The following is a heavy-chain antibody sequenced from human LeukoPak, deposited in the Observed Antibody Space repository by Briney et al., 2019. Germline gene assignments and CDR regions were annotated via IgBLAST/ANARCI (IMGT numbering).Heavy chain of an antibody. CDR1: GFTFDDYA. CDR2: ISWNSGSI. V-gene: IGHV3-9*01. CDR3: AKDGLNYYDSSGYFDY. D-gene: IGHD3-22*01. Sequence: GGSLRLSCAASGFTFDDYAMHWVRQAPGKGLEWVSGISWNSGSIGYADSVKGRFTISRDNAKNSLYLQMNSLRAEDTALYYCAKDGLNYYDSSGYFDYWGQGTLVTVSS. J-gene: IGHJ4*02.